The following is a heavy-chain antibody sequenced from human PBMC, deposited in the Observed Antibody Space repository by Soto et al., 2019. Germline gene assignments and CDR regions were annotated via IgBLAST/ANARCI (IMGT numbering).Heavy chain of an antibody. CDR1: GFTFSNAW. V-gene: IGHV3-15*01. J-gene: IGHJ5*02. D-gene: IGHD1-1*01. Sequence: GGSLRLSCAASGFTFSNAWMSWVRQAPGKGLEWVGRIKSKTDGGTTDYAAPVKGRFTISRDDSKNTLYLQMNSLKTEDKAVYYCTTEVRADNWKATIYLTYNWGNWFDPWGQGTLVTVSS. CDR3: TTEVRADNWKATIYLTYNWGNWFDP. CDR2: IKSKTDGGTT.